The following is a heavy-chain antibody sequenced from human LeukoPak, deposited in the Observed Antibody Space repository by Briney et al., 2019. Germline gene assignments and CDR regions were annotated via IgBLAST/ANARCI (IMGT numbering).Heavy chain of an antibody. CDR2: IYHSATT. D-gene: IGHD2-2*01. V-gene: IGHV4-39*01. CDR3: ARLCYQQCYFDY. CDR1: GGSISNTNYY. J-gene: IGHJ4*02. Sequence: SETLSLTCTVSGGSISNTNYYWAWIRQPPGKGLEWIGSIYHSATTYYNLSLESRASMSVDTSKNQFSLKLSSVTAADTAAYYCARLCYQQCYFDYWGQGTLVTVSS.